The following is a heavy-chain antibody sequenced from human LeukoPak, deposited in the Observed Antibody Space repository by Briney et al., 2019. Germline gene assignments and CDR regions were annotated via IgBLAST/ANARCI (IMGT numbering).Heavy chain of an antibody. D-gene: IGHD3-22*01. CDR1: GFTFSSYS. V-gene: IGHV3-48*02. CDR2: ISSSTSTI. Sequence: PGRSLRLSCAASGFTFSSYSMNWVRQAPGKGLEWISYISSSTSTIYYADSVKGRFTISRDNAKNSLYLQMNSLRDEDTAVYYCARAQYYDSSGYYYEDYFQHWGQGTLVTVSS. CDR3: ARAQYYDSSGYYYEDYFQH. J-gene: IGHJ1*01.